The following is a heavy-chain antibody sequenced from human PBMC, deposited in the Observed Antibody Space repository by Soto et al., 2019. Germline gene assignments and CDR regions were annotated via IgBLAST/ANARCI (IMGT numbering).Heavy chain of an antibody. CDR2: IWYDGSNK. D-gene: IGHD4-17*01. J-gene: IGHJ6*02. Sequence: QVQLVESGGGVVQPGRSLRLSCAASGFTFSSYGMHWVRQAPGKGLEWVAVIWYDGSNKYYVDSVKGRFTISRDNSKNTLYLQMNSLRAEDTAVYYCARVPYGDLYYYGMDVWGQGTTVTVSS. CDR1: GFTFSSYG. V-gene: IGHV3-33*01. CDR3: ARVPYGDLYYYGMDV.